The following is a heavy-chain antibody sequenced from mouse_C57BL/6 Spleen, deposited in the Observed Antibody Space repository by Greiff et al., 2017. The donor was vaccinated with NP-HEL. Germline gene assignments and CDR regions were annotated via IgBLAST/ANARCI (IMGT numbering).Heavy chain of an antibody. CDR1: GYTFTDYD. J-gene: IGHJ1*03. CDR3: TRRLLYWYFGV. V-gene: IGHV1-15*01. Sequence: QVQLQQSGAELVRPGASVTLSCEASGYTFTDYDMHWVKQTPVHGLEWIGAIDPETGGTAYNQKFKGKAILTADKSSSTAYLELRTLTSEDSAVYSCTRRLLYWYFGVWGTAPTVTV. CDR2: IDPETGGT. D-gene: IGHD3-2*02.